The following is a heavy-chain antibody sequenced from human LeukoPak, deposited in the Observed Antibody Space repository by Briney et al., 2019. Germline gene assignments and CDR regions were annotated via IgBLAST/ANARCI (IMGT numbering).Heavy chain of an antibody. J-gene: IGHJ2*01. V-gene: IGHV3-21*04. CDR1: GFTFSSYS. CDR3: AKDRTVGASYWYFDP. D-gene: IGHD1-26*01. CDR2: ISSSSSYI. Sequence: GGSLRLSCAASGFTFSSYSMNWVRQAPGKGLEWVSSISSSSSYIYYADSVKGRFTISRDSSKNTLFMHMNTLRAEDTAIYYCAKDRTVGASYWYFDPWGRGTLVTVSS.